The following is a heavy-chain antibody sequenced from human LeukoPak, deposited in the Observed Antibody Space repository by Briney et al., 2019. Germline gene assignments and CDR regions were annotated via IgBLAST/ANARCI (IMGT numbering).Heavy chain of an antibody. CDR2: ISPSSGAT. Sequence: ASVKVSCKASGYTFTGYYMHWVRQAPGQGLEWMGRISPSSGATDLAQKLRGRVTMTRDTSINTAYVELTRLRSDDTAVYYCAREDAGSYLDYWGQGILVTVSS. J-gene: IGHJ4*02. V-gene: IGHV1-2*06. CDR1: GYTFTGYY. CDR3: AREDAGSYLDY. D-gene: IGHD3-10*01.